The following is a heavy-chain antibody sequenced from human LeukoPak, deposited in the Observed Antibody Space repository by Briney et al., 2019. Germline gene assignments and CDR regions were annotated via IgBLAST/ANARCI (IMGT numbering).Heavy chain of an antibody. CDR1: GXXXXXXD. V-gene: IGHV3-13*01. CDR2: IVTAGDT. J-gene: IGHJ6*02. Sequence: XLSXXXSGXXXXXXDMHWVRQATXXGLEWVSAIVTAGDTYYPGSVKGRFTISRENAKNSLYLQMNSLRAEDTAVYYRARGIYDGMDVWGQGTTVTVSS. CDR3: ARGIYDGMDV.